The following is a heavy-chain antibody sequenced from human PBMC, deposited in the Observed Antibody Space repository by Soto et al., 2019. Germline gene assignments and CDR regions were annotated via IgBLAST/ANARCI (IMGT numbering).Heavy chain of an antibody. D-gene: IGHD3-16*01. CDR2: INSDGSST. CDR1: GFTFSSYW. V-gene: IGHV3-74*01. CDR3: AGPWGGGKWYFDL. J-gene: IGHJ2*01. Sequence: EVQLVESGGGLVQPGGSLRLSCAASGFTFSSYWMHWVRQAPGKGLMWVSRINSDGSSTSYADSVKGRFTISRDNAKNQLDLQRNSLRAEDTAVYYGAGPWGGGKWYFDLWGRGTLVTVSS.